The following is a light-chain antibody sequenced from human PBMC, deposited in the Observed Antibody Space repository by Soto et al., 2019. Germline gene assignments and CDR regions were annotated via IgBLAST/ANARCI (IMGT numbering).Light chain of an antibody. CDR2: DAS. CDR3: QQHLGRHT. J-gene: IGKJ1*01. Sequence: VLTQSPVPLSLCPGERATLSCGASQSVNAYLAWYQQKPGQAPRLLIYDASVRAPGIPARFSGSGSGTDFTLTISSLEPEDSAVYYCQQHLGRHTFGQGTKVDIK. CDR1: QSVNAY. V-gene: IGKV3-11*01.